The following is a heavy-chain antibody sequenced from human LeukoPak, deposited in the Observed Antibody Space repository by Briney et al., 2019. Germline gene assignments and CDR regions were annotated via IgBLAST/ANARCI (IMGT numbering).Heavy chain of an antibody. CDR1: GLTVSSNY. J-gene: IGHJ4*02. CDR2: IYRDGST. V-gene: IGHV3-53*01. D-gene: IGHD2-15*01. Sequence: GGSLRLSXAASGLTVSSNYMTWVRQAPGKGLEWVSVIYRDGSTYYADSVKGRFTISRDNSKNTVYLQMNSLRAEDTAVYYCARGLGYCSGGSCYPFDYWGQGTLVTVSS. CDR3: ARGLGYCSGGSCYPFDY.